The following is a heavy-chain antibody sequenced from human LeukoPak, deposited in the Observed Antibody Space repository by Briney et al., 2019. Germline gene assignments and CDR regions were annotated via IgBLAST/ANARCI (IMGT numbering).Heavy chain of an antibody. CDR3: ARDLTESSSGWYVWFDP. D-gene: IGHD6-19*01. CDR1: GGTFSSYA. V-gene: IGHV1-69*13. J-gene: IGHJ5*02. CDR2: IMPIFGTA. Sequence: RGSVKVSCKASGGTFSSYAISWVRQAPGQGLEWMGGIMPIFGTANYAQKFQGRVTITADESTSTAYMEMSSLRSEDTAVYYCARDLTESSSGWYVWFDPWGQGTLVTVSS.